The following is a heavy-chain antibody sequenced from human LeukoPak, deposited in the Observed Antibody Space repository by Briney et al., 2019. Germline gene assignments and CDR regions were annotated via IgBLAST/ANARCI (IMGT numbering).Heavy chain of an antibody. V-gene: IGHV3-23*01. J-gene: IGHJ6*03. CDR1: GFTFSSYA. Sequence: GGSLRLSCAASGFTFSSYAMSWVRQAPGKGLEWVSAISGSGGSTYYADSVKGRFTTSRDNSKNTLYLQMYSLRAEDTAVYYCAKSPSLLTGYDCYYMDVWGKGTTVTVSS. CDR2: ISGSGGST. CDR3: AKSPSLLTGYDCYYMDV. D-gene: IGHD3-9*01.